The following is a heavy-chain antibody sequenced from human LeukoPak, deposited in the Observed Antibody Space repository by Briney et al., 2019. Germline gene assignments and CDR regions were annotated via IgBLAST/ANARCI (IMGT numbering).Heavy chain of an antibody. V-gene: IGHV4-34*01. CDR1: GGSFSGYY. D-gene: IGHD2-15*01. J-gene: IGHJ4*02. CDR2: INHSGST. Sequence: SETLSLTCAVYGGSFSGYYWSWIRQPPGKGLEWIGEINHSGSTNYNPSLKSRVTISVDTSKNQFSLKLSSVTAADTAVYYCATGWKLDYWGQGTLVSVSS. CDR3: ATGWKLDY.